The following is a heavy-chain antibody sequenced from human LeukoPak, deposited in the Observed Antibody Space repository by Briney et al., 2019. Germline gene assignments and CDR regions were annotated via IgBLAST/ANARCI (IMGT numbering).Heavy chain of an antibody. D-gene: IGHD3-10*02. Sequence: GGSLRLSCAASGFTFSSYEMNWVRQAPGKGLEWVSYISSSGSTIYYADPVKGRFTISRDNAKNSLYLQMNSLRAEVTAVYYCAELGITMIGGVWGKGTTVTISS. CDR2: ISSSGSTI. CDR1: GFTFSSYE. CDR3: AELGITMIGGV. J-gene: IGHJ6*04. V-gene: IGHV3-48*03.